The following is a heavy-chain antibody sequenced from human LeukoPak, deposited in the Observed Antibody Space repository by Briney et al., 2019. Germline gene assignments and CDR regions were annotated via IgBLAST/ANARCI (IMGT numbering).Heavy chain of an antibody. CDR1: GGSISSYY. V-gene: IGHV4-59*01. CDR3: AREFGGNGWFDP. Sequence: SETLSLTGTVFGGSISSYYCSWSRQPPGKGLEWSGYIHYSGSTNYNPSLKSRVTISVDTSKNQFSLKLSSATAADTAVYYCAREFGGNGWFDPWGQGTLVTVSS. D-gene: IGHD4-23*01. CDR2: IHYSGST. J-gene: IGHJ5*02.